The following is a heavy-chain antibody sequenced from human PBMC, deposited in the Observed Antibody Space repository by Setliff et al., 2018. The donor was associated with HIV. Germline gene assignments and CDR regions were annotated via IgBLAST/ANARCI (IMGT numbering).Heavy chain of an antibody. Sequence: PSETLSLTCAVSGGSISSNNWWSWVRQPPGKGLEWIGEIYHGGSTNYNSSLKSRVTISVDKSKNQFSLKLTSVTAADTAVYYCARSSTPDTRAYYPDPWGQGTLVTVSS. V-gene: IGHV4-4*02. CDR3: ARSSTPDTRAYYPDP. D-gene: IGHD3-22*01. CDR2: IYHGGST. J-gene: IGHJ5*02. CDR1: GGSISSNNW.